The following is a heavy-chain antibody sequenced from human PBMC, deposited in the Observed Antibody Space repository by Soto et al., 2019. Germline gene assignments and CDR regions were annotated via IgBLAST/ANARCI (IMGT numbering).Heavy chain of an antibody. J-gene: IGHJ5*02. V-gene: IGHV4-34*01. D-gene: IGHD3-10*01. Sequence: QVQLQQWGAGLLKPSETLSLTCAVYGGSFSGYYWSWIRQPPGKGLEWIGEINHSGSTNYNPSLKSRVTISVDTSKNQFSLKLSSVTAADPAVYYCARGGTMVRGVSGLIGFHPWGQGTLVTVSS. CDR3: ARGGTMVRGVSGLIGFHP. CDR2: INHSGST. CDR1: GGSFSGYY.